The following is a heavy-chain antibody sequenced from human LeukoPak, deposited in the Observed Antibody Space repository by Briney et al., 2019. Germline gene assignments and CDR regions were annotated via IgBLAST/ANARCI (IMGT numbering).Heavy chain of an antibody. CDR1: GFTFSSYA. CDR2: ISGSGSST. CDR3: AKGGSGTYYGIDY. Sequence: GSLRLSCAASGFTFSSYAITWVRQAPGKGLEWVSAISGSGSSTYYADSVKGRFTISRDNSKNTLYLQMNSLRAEDTAVYYCAKGGSGTYYGIDYWGQGTLVTVSS. V-gene: IGHV3-23*01. J-gene: IGHJ4*02. D-gene: IGHD1-26*01.